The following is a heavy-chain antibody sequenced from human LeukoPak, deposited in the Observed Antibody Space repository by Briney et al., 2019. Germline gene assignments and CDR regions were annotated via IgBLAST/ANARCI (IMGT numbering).Heavy chain of an antibody. Sequence: PSETLALTCTVSGGTITSGGYYWSWIPPHPGKGLEWFGDIYFTGSTYYNPSLKSRITISLDTSKNQCSLQLSSVTAADTAVYYCARDKSSTVAQHTYAYGMDVWGQGTTVTVSS. V-gene: IGHV4-31*03. CDR1: GGTITSGGYY. J-gene: IGHJ6*02. CDR3: ARDKSSTVAQHTYAYGMDV. CDR2: IYFTGST. D-gene: IGHD4-23*01.